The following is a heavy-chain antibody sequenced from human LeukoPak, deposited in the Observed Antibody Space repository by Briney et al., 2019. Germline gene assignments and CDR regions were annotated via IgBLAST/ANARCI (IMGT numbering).Heavy chain of an antibody. CDR1: GFTFSNYD. CDR3: ARDPGGVVYFDY. CDR2: IWYDGSNK. V-gene: IGHV3-33*01. Sequence: GGSLRLSCAVSGFTFSNYDMHWVRQAPGKGLEWVAVIWYDGSNKYYADSVKGRFTISRDNSKNTLYLQMNTLRAEDTAVYYCARDPGGVVYFDYWGQGTLVTVSS. D-gene: IGHD2-8*01. J-gene: IGHJ4*02.